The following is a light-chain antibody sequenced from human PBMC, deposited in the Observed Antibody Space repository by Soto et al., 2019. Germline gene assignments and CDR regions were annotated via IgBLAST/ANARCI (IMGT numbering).Light chain of an antibody. CDR3: QQRSNCVS. J-gene: IGKJ4*01. V-gene: IGKV3-11*01. Sequence: EIVLTQSPATLSLSPGERATLSCRASQSVSSYLAWYQQKPGQAPRLLIYDASNRATGIPARFSGSGSGTDFTLTISSLEPEDFAVYYCQQRSNCVSFGGGTKVEMK. CDR1: QSVSSY. CDR2: DAS.